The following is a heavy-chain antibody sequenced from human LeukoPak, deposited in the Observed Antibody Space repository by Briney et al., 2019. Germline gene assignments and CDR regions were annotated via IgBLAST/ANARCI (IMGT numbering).Heavy chain of an antibody. J-gene: IGHJ6*02. V-gene: IGHV1-2*02. CDR2: INPNSGGT. D-gene: IGHD2-15*01. Sequence: ASVKVSCKASGYTFNGYYMHWVRQAPGQGLEWMGCINPNSGGTNYAQKSQGRGTMTQDTSLSPASMELSRLRSDDPAVYYCARDSGLANQELLQHVWAQGPTVTVSS. CDR1: GYTFNGYY. CDR3: ARDSGLANQELLQHV.